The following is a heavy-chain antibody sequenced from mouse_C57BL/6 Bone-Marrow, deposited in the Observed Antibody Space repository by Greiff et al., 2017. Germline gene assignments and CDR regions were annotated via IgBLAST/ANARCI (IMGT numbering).Heavy chain of an antibody. D-gene: IGHD2-4*01. Sequence: EVQRVESGPGLVKPSQSLSLTCSVTGYSITSGYYWNWIRQFPGNKLEWIGYISDDGSNNYNQYLKNRSSITHETSKNQFLLKLNSVTTEDTAKYYCARHYDYDGAYWGKGTLVTVSA. CDR1: GYSITSGYY. CDR3: ARHYDYDGAY. J-gene: IGHJ3*01. CDR2: ISDDGSN. V-gene: IGHV3-6*01.